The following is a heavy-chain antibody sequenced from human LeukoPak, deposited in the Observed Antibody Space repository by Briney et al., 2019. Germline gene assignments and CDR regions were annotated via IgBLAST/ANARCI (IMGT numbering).Heavy chain of an antibody. CDR1: GGSISSYY. Sequence: SETLSLTCTVSGGSISSYYWSWIRQPPGKGLEWIGYIYYSGSTYYNPSLKSRVTISVDTSKNQFSLKLSSVTAADTAVYYCARSRIQLWNSPFDYWGQGTLVTVSS. V-gene: IGHV4-59*12. J-gene: IGHJ4*02. CDR3: ARSRIQLWNSPFDY. CDR2: IYYSGST. D-gene: IGHD5-18*01.